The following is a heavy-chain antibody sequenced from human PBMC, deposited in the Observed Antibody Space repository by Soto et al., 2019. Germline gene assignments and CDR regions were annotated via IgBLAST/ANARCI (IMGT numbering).Heavy chain of an antibody. J-gene: IGHJ4*02. CDR3: AKDRSGSWAFDY. V-gene: IGHV3-30*18. Sequence: QVHLVESGGGVVQPGRSLRLSCAASGFTFRSYGMHWARQAPGKGLEWVAVISGDGRNIDYSDSVRGRFGISRDDAKNTVYLQMNTLTSEDTAVYYCAKDRSGSWAFDYWGQGTLVTVSS. CDR1: GFTFRSYG. D-gene: IGHD1-26*01. CDR2: ISGDGRNI.